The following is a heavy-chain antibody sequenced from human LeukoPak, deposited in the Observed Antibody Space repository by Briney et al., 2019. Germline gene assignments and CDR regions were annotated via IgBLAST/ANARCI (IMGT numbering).Heavy chain of an antibody. V-gene: IGHV4-34*01. CDR1: GGSFSGYY. Sequence: TSETLSLTCAVYGGSFSGYYWSWIRQPPGKGLEWIGEINHSGSTNYNPSLKSRVTILVDTSKNQFSLKLSSVTAADTAVYYCARGRHYSNLFFQHWGQGTLVTVSS. J-gene: IGHJ1*01. CDR2: INHSGST. D-gene: IGHD2-2*01. CDR3: ARGRHYSNLFFQH.